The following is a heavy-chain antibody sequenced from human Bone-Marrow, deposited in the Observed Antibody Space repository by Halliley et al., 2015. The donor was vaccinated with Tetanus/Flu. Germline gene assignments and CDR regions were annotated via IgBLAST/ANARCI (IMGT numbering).Heavy chain of an antibody. CDR3: ARGLREGFWEEYVYLYYYYGMDV. V-gene: IGHV4-34*01. Sequence: GLVKPSGTLSLTCAVSGGSLSDYYWTWIRQSPGKGLEWVGEVSHSGNTNFNPSLKSRVTISVDTSKNQFSLKLTSVTAADTAVYFCARGLREGFWEEYVYLYYYYGMDVWGQGTTVTVSS. D-gene: IGHD3-3*01. CDR2: VSHSGNT. CDR1: GGSLSDYY. J-gene: IGHJ6*02.